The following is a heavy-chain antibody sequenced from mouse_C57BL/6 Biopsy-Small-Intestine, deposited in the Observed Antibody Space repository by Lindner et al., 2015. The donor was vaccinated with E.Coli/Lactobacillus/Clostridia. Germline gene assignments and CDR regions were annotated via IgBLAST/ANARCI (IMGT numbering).Heavy chain of an antibody. CDR2: FSPEDART. V-gene: IGHV1-18*01. CDR1: GHTLTELS. J-gene: IGHJ2*01. CDR3: AKLSRVRGVIKADYFDY. Sequence: SVKVSCKVSGHTLTELSMHWVRQSPGKGLEWMGGFSPEDARTIYAQKFQGRVTMTGETSTDTAYMELSSLRSEDTAVYYCAKLSRVRGVIKADYFDYWGQGTLVTVSS. D-gene: IGHD1-1*01.